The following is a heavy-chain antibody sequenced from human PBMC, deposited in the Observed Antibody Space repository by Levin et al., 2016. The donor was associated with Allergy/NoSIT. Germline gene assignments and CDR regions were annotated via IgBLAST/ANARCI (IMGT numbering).Heavy chain of an antibody. CDR2: IESDGRST. Sequence: GGSLRLSCAASGFTFSNYRMHWVRQAPGKGLVWVSCIESDGRSTRYADSVRDRFTITRDNAKNTLYLQMYSLRDEDTAVYYCTRDGNGLGYWGQGTLVSVSS. CDR3: TRDGNGLGY. D-gene: IGHD3-16*01. V-gene: IGHV3-74*01. J-gene: IGHJ4*02. CDR1: GFTFSNYR.